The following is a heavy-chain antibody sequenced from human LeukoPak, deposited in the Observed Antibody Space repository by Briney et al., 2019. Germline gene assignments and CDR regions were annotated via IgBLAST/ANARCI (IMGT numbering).Heavy chain of an antibody. CDR1: GYTFTGYY. CDR2: INPNSGGT. Sequence: ASVKVSCKASGYTFTGYYMHWVRQAPGQGLEWMGWINPNSGGTNYAQKFQGWVTMTRDTSISTAYMELSSLRSEDTAVYYCARAFSGFDPWGQGTLVTVSS. J-gene: IGHJ5*02. CDR3: ARAFSGFDP. D-gene: IGHD3-10*01. V-gene: IGHV1-2*04.